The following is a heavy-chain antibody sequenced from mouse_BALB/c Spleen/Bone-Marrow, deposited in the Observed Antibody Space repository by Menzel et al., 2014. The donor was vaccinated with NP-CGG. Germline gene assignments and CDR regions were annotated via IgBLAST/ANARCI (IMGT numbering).Heavy chain of an antibody. J-gene: IGHJ4*01. CDR3: TRSWYSYAMDY. CDR2: IYPGNGDT. Sequence: EVQLQQSGTVLARPGASVKMSCKASGYSFSNNWMHWVKQRPGQGLEWIGAIYPGNGDTSYNQKFKGKAKLTAVTSASTAYMELSSLTNEDSAVYYCTRSWYSYAMDYWGQGTSVTVSS. V-gene: IGHV1-5*01. CDR1: GYSFSNNW.